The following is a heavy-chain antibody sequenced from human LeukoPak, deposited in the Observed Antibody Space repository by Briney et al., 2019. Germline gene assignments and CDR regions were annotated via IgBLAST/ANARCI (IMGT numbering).Heavy chain of an antibody. V-gene: IGHV4-34*01. Sequence: SETLSLTCAVYGGSFSGYYWSWIRQPPGKGLEWIGEINHSGSTNYNPSLKSRVTISVDTSKNQFSLKLSSVTAADTAVYYCARDLTGDRRYFDYWGQGTLVTVSS. CDR1: GGSFSGYY. J-gene: IGHJ4*02. CDR2: INHSGST. D-gene: IGHD7-27*01. CDR3: ARDLTGDRRYFDY.